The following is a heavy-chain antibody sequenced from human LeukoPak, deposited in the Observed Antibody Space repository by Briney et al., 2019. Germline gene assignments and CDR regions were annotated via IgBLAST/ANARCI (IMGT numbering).Heavy chain of an antibody. CDR3: ARSRTVVPAAIWDHTFDAFDI. Sequence: ASVKVSCKVSGYTLTELSMHWVRQAPGKGLEWMGGFDPEDGETIYAQKFQGRVTITADESTSTAYMELSSLRSEDTAVYYCARSRTVVPAAIWDHTFDAFDIWGQGTMVTVSS. D-gene: IGHD2-2*01. CDR1: GYTLTELS. V-gene: IGHV1-24*01. CDR2: FDPEDGET. J-gene: IGHJ3*02.